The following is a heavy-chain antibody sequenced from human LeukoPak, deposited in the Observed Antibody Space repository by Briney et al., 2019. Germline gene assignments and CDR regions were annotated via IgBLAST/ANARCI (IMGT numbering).Heavy chain of an antibody. CDR3: ARDRGAAADTPG. D-gene: IGHD6-13*01. V-gene: IGHV1-69*04. J-gene: IGHJ1*01. Sequence: GASVTVSCKASGGTFSSYAISWVRQPPGQGLEWMGRIIPILGIANYAQKFQGRVTITADKSTSTAYMELSSLRSEDTAVYYCARDRGAAADTPGWGQGTLVTVSS. CDR2: IIPILGIA. CDR1: GGTFSSYA.